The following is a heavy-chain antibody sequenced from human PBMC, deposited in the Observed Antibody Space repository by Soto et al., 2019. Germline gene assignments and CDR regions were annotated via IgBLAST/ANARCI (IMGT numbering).Heavy chain of an antibody. Sequence: QVQLQESGPGLVKPSETLSLTCTVSGGSISSYYWSWIRQPPGKGLEWIGYIYYSGSTNYNPSLTSLVTISVDTSKNQFSLKLISVTAADTAVYYCARGDPLLWFGEKVYYGMDVWGQGTTVTVSS. CDR2: IYYSGST. CDR3: ARGDPLLWFGEKVYYGMDV. J-gene: IGHJ6*02. CDR1: GGSISSYY. D-gene: IGHD3-10*01. V-gene: IGHV4-59*01.